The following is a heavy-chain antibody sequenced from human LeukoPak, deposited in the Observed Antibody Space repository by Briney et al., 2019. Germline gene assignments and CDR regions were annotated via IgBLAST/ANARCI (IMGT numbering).Heavy chain of an antibody. J-gene: IGHJ4*02. Sequence: SVKVSCKASGYTFTDYYMHWLRQAPGQALEWMGWINPNSGGTNYAQKCQGRVIITRDTSISTAYMELSRLSSDDTAVYYCARGITAAGAGYWGQGTLVTVSS. CDR2: INPNSGGT. CDR1: GYTFTDYY. V-gene: IGHV1-2*02. D-gene: IGHD6-13*01. CDR3: ARGITAAGAGY.